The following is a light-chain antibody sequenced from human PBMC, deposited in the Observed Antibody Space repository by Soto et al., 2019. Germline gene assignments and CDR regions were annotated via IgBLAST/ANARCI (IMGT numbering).Light chain of an antibody. J-gene: IGKJ4*01. CDR2: DAS. V-gene: IGKV1-33*01. CDR1: QDISNY. CDR3: QQYDNLPLT. Sequence: DIQMTQSPSSLSASVGDRVTITCQASQDISNYLNWYQQKPGKAPKLLIYDASNLETGVPSRFSGSGSGTDFTFTISSLQPEDIATYCCQQYDNLPLTFGGGTPVEIK.